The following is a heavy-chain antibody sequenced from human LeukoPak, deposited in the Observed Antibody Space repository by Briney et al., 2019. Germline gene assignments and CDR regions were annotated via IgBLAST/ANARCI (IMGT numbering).Heavy chain of an antibody. D-gene: IGHD3-16*01. V-gene: IGHV3-21*01. Sequence: PGGSLRLSCAASGLTFSSYSMNWVRQAPGKGLEWVSSISSSSSYIYYADSVKGRFTISRDNAKNSLYLQMNSLRAEDTAVYYCARDWGSSGWYNWFDPWGQGTLVIVSS. J-gene: IGHJ5*02. CDR1: GLTFSSYS. CDR2: ISSSSSYI. CDR3: ARDWGSSGWYNWFDP.